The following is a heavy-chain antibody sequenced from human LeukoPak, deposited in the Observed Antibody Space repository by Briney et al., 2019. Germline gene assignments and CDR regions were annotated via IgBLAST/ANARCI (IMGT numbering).Heavy chain of an antibody. Sequence: ASVKVSCKASGYTFTSYYMHWVRQAPGQGLEWMGIINPSGGSTSYAQKFQGRVTMTRDTSTSTVYMELSSLRSEDTAVYYCARSTYYYDSSGYYYRLFDYWGQGTLVTVSS. CDR1: GYTFTSYY. D-gene: IGHD3-22*01. CDR3: ARSTYYYDSSGYYYRLFDY. J-gene: IGHJ4*02. CDR2: INPSGGST. V-gene: IGHV1-46*01.